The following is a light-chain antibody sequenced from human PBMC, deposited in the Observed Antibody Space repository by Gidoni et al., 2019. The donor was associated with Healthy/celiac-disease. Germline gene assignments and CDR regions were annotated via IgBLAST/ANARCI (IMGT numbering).Light chain of an antibody. V-gene: IGKV3-11*01. J-gene: IGKJ4*01. CDR3: QQRSNWPLT. CDR2: DAS. Sequence: VLTQSPATLSLSPGERATLSCRASQSVSSYLAWYQQKPGQAPRLLIYDASNRATGIPARFSGSGSGTDFTLTISSLEPEDFAVYYCQQRSNWPLTFGGGTKVEIK. CDR1: QSVSSY.